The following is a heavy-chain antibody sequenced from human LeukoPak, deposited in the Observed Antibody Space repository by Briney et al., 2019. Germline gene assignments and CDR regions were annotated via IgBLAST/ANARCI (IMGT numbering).Heavy chain of an antibody. CDR3: GRLRVIAAAGWFDA. CDR2: IYYSGST. CDR1: GGSISSYY. Sequence: PSETLSLTCTVSGGSISSYYWSWLRQPPGKGLEWIGYIYYSGSTNYNPSLKSRVTISVETSKNQLSLKLSSVTAADTAVYYCGRLRVIAAAGWFDALGRGSPGHRLL. D-gene: IGHD6-13*01. J-gene: IGHJ5*02. V-gene: IGHV4-59*08.